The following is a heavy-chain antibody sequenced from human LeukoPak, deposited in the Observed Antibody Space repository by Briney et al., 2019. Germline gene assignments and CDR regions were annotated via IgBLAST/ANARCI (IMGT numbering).Heavy chain of an antibody. J-gene: IGHJ4*02. CDR1: GYTFTGYY. D-gene: IGHD5-18*01. CDR3: ARGPLRIQLWYTPPDY. CDR2: INPNSGGT. V-gene: IGHV1-2*02. Sequence: ASLKVSCKASGYTFTGYYMHWVRQAPGQGLEWMGWINPNSGGTTYAQKLHGRVTMTRDTSISTAYMELSRLRSDDTAVYYWARGPLRIQLWYTPPDYWGQGTLVTVSS.